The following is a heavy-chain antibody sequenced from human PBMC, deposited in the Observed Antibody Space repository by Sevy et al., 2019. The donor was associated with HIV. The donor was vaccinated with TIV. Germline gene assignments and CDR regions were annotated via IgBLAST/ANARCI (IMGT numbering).Heavy chain of an antibody. CDR2: IRHSGIT. D-gene: IGHD6-6*01. V-gene: IGHV4-38-2*02. CDR3: ARDRKYPLYYFDY. CDR1: GYSIRNGYY. J-gene: IGHJ4*02. Sequence: SETLSLTCTVSGYSIRNGYYWAWIRQPPGKGLEWIGSIRHSGITHYNPSLKSRVIISVDTSKNQVSLELSSVTAADTAMYYCARDRKYPLYYFDYWGQGILGTVSS.